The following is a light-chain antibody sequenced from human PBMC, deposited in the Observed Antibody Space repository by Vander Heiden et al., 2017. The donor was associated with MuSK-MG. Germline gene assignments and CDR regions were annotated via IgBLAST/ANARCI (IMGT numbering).Light chain of an antibody. CDR1: QTVSGSC. CDR3: QQHCSSPPIN. V-gene: IGKV3-20*01. J-gene: IGKJ5*01. Sequence: EIVLTQSPGTLSLSPGERATLSCRASQTVSGSCLAWYQQKPGQAPRLLIYDASSRATGISDSFSGSGSGTDFTLTISRLEPEDFAVYYCQQHCSSPPINFGPGTRLEIK. CDR2: DAS.